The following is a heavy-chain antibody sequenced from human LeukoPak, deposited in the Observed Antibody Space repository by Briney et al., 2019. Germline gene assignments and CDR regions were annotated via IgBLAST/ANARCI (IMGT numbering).Heavy chain of an antibody. J-gene: IGHJ6*02. D-gene: IGHD3-9*01. CDR2: INHSGST. Sequence: AETLSLTCAVYGGSFSGYYWSWIRQPPGKGLEWIGEINHSGSTNCNPSLKSRVTISVDTSKNQFSLKLSSVTAADTTVYYCARLRVSYDILTGYYTPYYYYYGMDVWGQGTTVTVSS. CDR1: GGSFSGYY. CDR3: ARLRVSYDILTGYYTPYYYYYGMDV. V-gene: IGHV4-34*01.